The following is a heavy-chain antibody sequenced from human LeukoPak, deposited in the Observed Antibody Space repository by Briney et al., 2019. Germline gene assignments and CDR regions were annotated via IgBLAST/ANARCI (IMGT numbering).Heavy chain of an antibody. CDR3: ARRFDS. CDR1: GFSFAAYS. Sequence: GGSLRLSCVASGFSFAAYSMNWVRQAPGRGLEWISYIGPGGDIYYADSVTGRYTVSRDIAKNSLYLQMNGLRVEDTAVYYCARRFDSWGQGTLVTVSS. J-gene: IGHJ4*02. CDR2: IGPGGDI. V-gene: IGHV3-48*01.